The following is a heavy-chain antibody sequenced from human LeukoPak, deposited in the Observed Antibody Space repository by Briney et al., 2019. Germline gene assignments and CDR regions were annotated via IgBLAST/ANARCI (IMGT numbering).Heavy chain of an antibody. CDR2: MSFDGSNR. J-gene: IGHJ4*02. Sequence: GGSLRLSCVASGFTFSRYGMHWVRQAPGKGLEWVAVMSFDGSNRYYPDSVKGRFTISIDNSKKTMYLQMDSLRPEDTAVYYCAKVRTSSGYYSYFDFWGQGALVTVSS. V-gene: IGHV3-30*18. CDR3: AKVRTSSGYYSYFDF. D-gene: IGHD3-22*01. CDR1: GFTFSRYG.